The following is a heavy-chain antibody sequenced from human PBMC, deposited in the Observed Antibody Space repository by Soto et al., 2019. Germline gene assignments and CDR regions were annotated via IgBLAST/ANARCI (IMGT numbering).Heavy chain of an antibody. Sequence: SETLSLTCAVSGGAISSSDWWTWVRHPPGKELEWIGNMYHSGGSDYSPPLKSRLTSSADYYKNHFSLQLPAVTAADTALHYCATGNVDSMLAIWGQGVTVPVSS. D-gene: IGHD3-16*01. CDR3: ATGNVDSMLAI. CDR1: GGAISSSDW. V-gene: IGHV4-4*02. CDR2: MYHSGGS. J-gene: IGHJ4*02.